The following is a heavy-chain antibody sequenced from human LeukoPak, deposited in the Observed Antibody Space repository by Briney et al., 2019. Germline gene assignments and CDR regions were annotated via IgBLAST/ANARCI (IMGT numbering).Heavy chain of an antibody. CDR1: GYTFTSYG. J-gene: IGHJ6*03. V-gene: IGHV1-18*01. CDR2: ISAYNGNT. CDR3: ARTNAYSSGWYVTPDYYYYMDV. D-gene: IGHD6-19*01. Sequence: GASVKVSCKASGYTFTSYGISWVRQAPEQGLEWMGWISAYNGNTNYAQKLQGRVTMTTDTSTSTAYMELRSLRSDDTAVYYCARTNAYSSGWYVTPDYYYYMDVWGKGTTVTVSS.